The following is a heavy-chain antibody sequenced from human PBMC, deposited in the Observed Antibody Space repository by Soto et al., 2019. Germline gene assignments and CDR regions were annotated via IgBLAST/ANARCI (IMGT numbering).Heavy chain of an antibody. Sequence: EVQLLDSGGGLVQPGGSLRLSCAASGFTFSTYAMTWVRQAPGKGLEWVSTLTPSGGNTYYADSVQGRFTISRDNSMNTLYLQMNSLRAEDTAVYYCAGRYCPNGVCSTNYYYYIDVWGEGTTVTVSS. D-gene: IGHD2-8*01. CDR2: LTPSGGNT. CDR3: AGRYCPNGVCSTNYYYYIDV. J-gene: IGHJ6*03. CDR1: GFTFSTYA. V-gene: IGHV3-23*01.